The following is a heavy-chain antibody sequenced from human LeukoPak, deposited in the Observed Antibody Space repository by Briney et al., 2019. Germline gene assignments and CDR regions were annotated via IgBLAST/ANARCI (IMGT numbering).Heavy chain of an antibody. CDR3: AREARFAFPVVGSGDY. Sequence: SETLSPTCSVSGGSISSSDYYWGWIRQPPGKGLEWIGTMFYNGATKSNPSLSSRVTMSIDTSKNQFSLKLRSVTAADTAVYYCAREARFAFPVVGSGDYWGQGTLVTVSS. CDR1: GGSISSSDYY. D-gene: IGHD6-19*01. CDR2: MFYNGAT. J-gene: IGHJ4*02. V-gene: IGHV4-39*07.